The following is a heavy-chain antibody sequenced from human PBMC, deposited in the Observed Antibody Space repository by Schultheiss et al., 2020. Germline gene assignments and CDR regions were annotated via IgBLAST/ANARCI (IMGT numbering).Heavy chain of an antibody. Sequence: GGSLRLSCAASGFTVSSNYMSWVRQAPGKGLEWVAVIWYDGSNKYYADSVKGRFTISRDNSKNTLYLQMNSLRAEDTAVYYCARAPPGIAVAGTDYWGQGTLVTVSS. D-gene: IGHD6-19*01. CDR1: GFTVSSNY. V-gene: IGHV3-33*01. J-gene: IGHJ4*02. CDR3: ARAPPGIAVAGTDY. CDR2: IWYDGSNK.